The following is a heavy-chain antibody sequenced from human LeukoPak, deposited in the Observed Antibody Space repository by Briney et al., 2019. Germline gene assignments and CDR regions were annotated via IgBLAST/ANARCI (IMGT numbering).Heavy chain of an antibody. V-gene: IGHV4-59*06. CDR2: IYYSGST. CDR1: GGSISSYY. J-gene: IGHJ4*02. CDR3: ARGVTYSSSSDHFDH. D-gene: IGHD6-6*01. Sequence: SETLSLTCTVSGGSISSYYWSWIRQHPGKGLEWIGYIYYSGSTYYNPSLKSRVTISVDTSKNQFSLKLSSVTAADTAVYYCARGVTYSSSSDHFDHWGQGTLVTVSS.